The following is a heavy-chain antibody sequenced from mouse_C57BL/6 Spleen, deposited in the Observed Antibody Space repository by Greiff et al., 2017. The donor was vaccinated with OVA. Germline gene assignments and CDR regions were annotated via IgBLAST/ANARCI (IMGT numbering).Heavy chain of an antibody. Sequence: EVKLMESGGGLVKPGGSLKLSCAASGFTFSSYAMSWVRQTPEKRLEWVATISDGGSYTYYPDNVKGRCTISRDNAKNNLYLQMSHLKSEDTAMYYCARDQGLLRYFDYWGQGTTLTVSS. CDR3: ARDQGLLRYFDY. CDR2: ISDGGSYT. J-gene: IGHJ2*01. V-gene: IGHV5-4*01. CDR1: GFTFSSYA. D-gene: IGHD2-3*01.